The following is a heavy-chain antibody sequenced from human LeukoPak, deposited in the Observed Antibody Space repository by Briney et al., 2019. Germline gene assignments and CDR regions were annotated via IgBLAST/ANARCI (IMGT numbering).Heavy chain of an antibody. V-gene: IGHV1-69*06. J-gene: IGHJ6*04. CDR1: GGTFSSYA. CDR3: AREDTAMVMDV. D-gene: IGHD5-18*01. Sequence: ASVKVSCKASGGTFSSYAISWVRQAPGQGLEWMGGIIPIFGTANYAQKFQGRVTITADKSTSTAYMALSSLRSEDTAVYYCAREDTAMVMDVWGKGTTVTVSS. CDR2: IIPIFGTA.